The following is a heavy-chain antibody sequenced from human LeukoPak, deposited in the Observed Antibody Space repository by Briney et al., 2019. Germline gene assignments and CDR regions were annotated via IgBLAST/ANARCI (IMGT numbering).Heavy chain of an antibody. J-gene: IGHJ4*02. CDR3: AKICSGGSCYDY. CDR1: GFTFSRYG. V-gene: IGHV3-30*18. D-gene: IGHD2-15*01. CDR2: ISYDGSNK. Sequence: GGSLRLSCAASGFTFSRYGMHWVRQAPGKGLEWVAVISYDGSNKYYADSVKGRFTISRDNSKNTLYLQMNSLRAEDTAVYYCAKICSGGSCYDYWGQGTLVTVSS.